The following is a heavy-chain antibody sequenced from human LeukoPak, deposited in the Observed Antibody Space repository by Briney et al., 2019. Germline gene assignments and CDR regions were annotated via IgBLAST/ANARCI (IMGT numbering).Heavy chain of an antibody. CDR3: ARDIGASEN. Sequence: PSETLSLTCSVSGGSISSSSSYWGWIRQPPGKGLEWIGSIYYSGSSFDNPALKSRVTISVDTSKNQFSLKLSSVTAADTAVYYCARDIGASENWGQGTLVTVSS. D-gene: IGHD5-12*01. V-gene: IGHV4-39*07. J-gene: IGHJ4*02. CDR2: IYYSGSS. CDR1: GGSISSSSSY.